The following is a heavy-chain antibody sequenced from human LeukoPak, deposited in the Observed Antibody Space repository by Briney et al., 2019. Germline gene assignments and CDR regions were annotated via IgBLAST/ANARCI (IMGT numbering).Heavy chain of an antibody. V-gene: IGHV3-23*01. CDR3: AKIGAVAGHFDY. CDR2: ISGSGGST. Sequence: GGSLRLSCAASGFTFSIYAMTWVRQAPGKGLEWVSAISGSGGSTYYADSVKGRFTISRDNSKNTLYLQMNSLRAEDTAVYYCAKIGAVAGHFDYWGQGTLVTVSS. D-gene: IGHD6-19*01. CDR1: GFTFSIYA. J-gene: IGHJ4*02.